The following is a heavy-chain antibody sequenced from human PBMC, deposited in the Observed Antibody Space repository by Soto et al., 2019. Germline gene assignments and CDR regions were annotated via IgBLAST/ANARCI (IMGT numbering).Heavy chain of an antibody. CDR2: IYHSGST. CDR3: ARSIAGPLGYCSSTSCYRYGGYFDY. V-gene: IGHV4-4*02. CDR1: GGSISSSNW. Sequence: SETLSLTCAVSGGSISSSNWWSWVRQPPGKGLEWIGEIYHSGSTNYNPSLKSRVTISVDKSKNQFSLKLSSVTAADTAVYYCARSIAGPLGYCSSTSCYRYGGYFDYWGQGTLVTVSS. D-gene: IGHD2-2*01. J-gene: IGHJ4*02.